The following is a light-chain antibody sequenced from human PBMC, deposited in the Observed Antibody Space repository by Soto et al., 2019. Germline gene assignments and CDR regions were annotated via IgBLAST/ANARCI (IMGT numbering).Light chain of an antibody. CDR3: QQYFTPPLT. CDR2: WAS. CDR1: TSLLFNARDY. V-gene: IGKV4-1*01. Sequence: IMMTQSPEALTFSLGERATISCKSNTSLLFNARDYLAWYQQKPGRPPKLLLYWASKRASGIPDRVVGCGSGTSFTLTIDPLPSEDVAVYYCQQYFTPPLTFGGGTRVEIK. J-gene: IGKJ4*01.